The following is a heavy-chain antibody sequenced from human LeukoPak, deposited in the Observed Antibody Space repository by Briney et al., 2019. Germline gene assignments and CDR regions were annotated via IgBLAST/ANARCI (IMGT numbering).Heavy chain of an antibody. J-gene: IGHJ3*02. Sequence: AGGSLRLSCAASGFTFSNYWMSWVRQAPGKGLEWVANIRGDESRKYYLDPVTGRFTISRDNAKNSLHLQMNSLRAEDTAVYYCARDANYHVSSDYYDAFDIWGQGTMVTVSS. D-gene: IGHD3-22*01. CDR1: GFTFSNYW. CDR2: IRGDESRK. V-gene: IGHV3-7*01. CDR3: ARDANYHVSSDYYDAFDI.